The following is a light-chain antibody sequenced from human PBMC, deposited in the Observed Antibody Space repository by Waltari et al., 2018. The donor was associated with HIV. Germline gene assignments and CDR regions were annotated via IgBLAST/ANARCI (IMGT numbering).Light chain of an antibody. CDR3: TSYTSSSTLVV. V-gene: IGLV2-14*01. CDR1: SSYVGGYNY. CDR2: EVT. J-gene: IGLJ2*01. Sequence: QSALTQPASVSGSLGQPITISCTGTSSYVGGYNYVSWYQHHPGKAPKLMIYEVTTRPSGVSNRFSGSKSGNTASLTISGLQAEDESDYYCTSYTSSSTLVVFGGGTNLTVL.